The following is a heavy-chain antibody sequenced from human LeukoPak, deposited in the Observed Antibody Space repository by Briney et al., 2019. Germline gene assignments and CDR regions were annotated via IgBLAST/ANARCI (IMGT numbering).Heavy chain of an antibody. J-gene: IGHJ4*02. D-gene: IGHD6-19*01. CDR1: GFTVSSNY. V-gene: IGHV3-53*04. Sequence: GGSLRLSCAASGFTVSSNYMSWVRQAPGKGLEWVSVIYSGGSTYYADSVKGRFTISRHNSKNTLYLQMNSLRAEDTAVYYCARALPYSSGHFDYWGQGTLVTVSS. CDR3: ARALPYSSGHFDY. CDR2: IYSGGST.